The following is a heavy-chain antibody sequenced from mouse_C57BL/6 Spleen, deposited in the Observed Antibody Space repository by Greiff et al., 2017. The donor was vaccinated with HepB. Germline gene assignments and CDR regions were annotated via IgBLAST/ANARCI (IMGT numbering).Heavy chain of an antibody. CDR1: GYTFTSYW. Sequence: VQLQQPGAELVKPGASVKLSCKASGYTFTSYWMHWVKQRPGQGLEWIGMIHPNSGSTNYNEKFKSKATLTVDKSSSTAYMQLSSLTSEDSAVYYCARMVPSTYFDYWGQGTTLTVSS. D-gene: IGHD2-13*01. CDR2: IHPNSGST. J-gene: IGHJ2*01. V-gene: IGHV1-64*01. CDR3: ARMVPSTYFDY.